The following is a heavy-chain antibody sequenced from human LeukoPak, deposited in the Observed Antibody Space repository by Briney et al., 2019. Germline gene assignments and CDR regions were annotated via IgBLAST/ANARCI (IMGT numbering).Heavy chain of an antibody. J-gene: IGHJ4*02. V-gene: IGHV6-1*01. CDR3: AGGVDTDLHY. CDR2: TYYRSKWSS. Sequence: SQTLSLTFAISGDSVSSNSAAWNWIRQSPSRGLEWLGRTYYRSKWSSNYAVSVKSRITIHPDTSKNQFSLQLNSVAPEDTAVYYCAGGVDTDLHYWGRGTLVTVSS. CDR1: GDSVSSNSAA. D-gene: IGHD5-18*01.